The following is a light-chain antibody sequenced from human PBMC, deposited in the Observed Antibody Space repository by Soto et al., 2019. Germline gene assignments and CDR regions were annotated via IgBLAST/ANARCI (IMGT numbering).Light chain of an antibody. J-gene: IGKJ1*01. CDR1: QSVSSSD. CDR3: QQFGRSSWT. CDR2: GAY. V-gene: IGKV3-20*01. Sequence: EIVLTQSPGTLSLSPGERATLSCRASQSVSSSDLAWYQQKPGQAPRLLIYGAYSMATGIPDRFSGSGSGTDFTLTISRLEPEDCAVYYCQQFGRSSWTFGQGTKVEIK.